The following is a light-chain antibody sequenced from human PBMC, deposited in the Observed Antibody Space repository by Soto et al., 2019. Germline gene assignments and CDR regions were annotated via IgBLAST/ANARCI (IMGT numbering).Light chain of an antibody. CDR3: SSFAGFNNRFV. Sequence: QSALTQPPSASGSPGQSVTISCTGTSSDVGGYNFVSWYQQHPGKAPKLMIYEVNKRPSGVPDLFSGSKSGNTASLTVSGLHAEDEADYYCSSFAGFNNRFVSGTGTKLSVL. V-gene: IGLV2-8*01. CDR1: SSDVGGYNF. J-gene: IGLJ1*01. CDR2: EVN.